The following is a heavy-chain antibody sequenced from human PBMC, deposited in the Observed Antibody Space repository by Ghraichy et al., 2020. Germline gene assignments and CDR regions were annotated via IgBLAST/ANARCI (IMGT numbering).Heavy chain of an antibody. V-gene: IGHV3-23*01. D-gene: IGHD3-3*01. J-gene: IGHJ6*04. CDR3: AKDPIVLRFSEWLPPRDSGYYHYGLDV. CDR1: GFTFSNFA. CDR2: ISGSGDDT. Sequence: ESLNISCAGSGFTFSNFAMDWVRQAPGKGLEWVSAISGSGDDTFYADSVKGRFTISRDNSKNRLYLQMNSLRGDDTAVYYCAKDPIVLRFSEWLPPRDSGYYHYGLDVWGEGTTVTVSS.